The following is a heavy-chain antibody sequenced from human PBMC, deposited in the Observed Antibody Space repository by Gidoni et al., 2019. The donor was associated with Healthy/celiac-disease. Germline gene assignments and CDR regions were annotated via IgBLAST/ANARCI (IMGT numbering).Heavy chain of an antibody. V-gene: IGHV4-34*01. CDR1: GGSFSSYY. D-gene: IGHD4-17*01. CDR2: SNHSGST. Sequence: QLQLQQLGAGLLKPSETLSLTCAVYGGSFSSYYWSWIRQPPGKGLEWIGESNHSGSTNYNPSLKSRVTISVDTSKNQFSLKLSSVTAADTAVYYCASTDSQLTVTTAKVDYWGQGTLVTVSS. CDR3: ASTDSQLTVTTAKVDY. J-gene: IGHJ4*02.